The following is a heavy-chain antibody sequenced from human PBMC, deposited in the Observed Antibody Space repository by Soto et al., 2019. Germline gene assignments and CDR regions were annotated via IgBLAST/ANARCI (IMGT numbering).Heavy chain of an antibody. Sequence: ASVKVSCKVSGYTLTELSMHWVRQAPGKGLEWMGGFDPEDGETIYAQKFQGRVTMTEDTSTDTAYMELSSLRSEDTAVYYCATHPRITMVRGADPLDYWGQGTLVTVSS. CDR1: GYTLTELS. V-gene: IGHV1-24*01. CDR2: FDPEDGET. D-gene: IGHD3-10*01. J-gene: IGHJ4*02. CDR3: ATHPRITMVRGADPLDY.